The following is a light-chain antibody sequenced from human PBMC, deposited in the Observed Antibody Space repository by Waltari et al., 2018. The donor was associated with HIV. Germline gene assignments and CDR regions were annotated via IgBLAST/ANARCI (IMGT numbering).Light chain of an antibody. CDR2: GAS. CDR1: QSVGSN. V-gene: IGKV3-15*01. CDR3: QQCSNWGIT. Sequence: EIVMTQSPATLSVSPGERATLSCRASQSVGSNLAWYQQKAGQAPRLLIYGASTRATGIPARFRGSGSGTDFTLTISSLQSEDFGVYYCQQCSNWGITFGQGTRLDIK. J-gene: IGKJ5*01.